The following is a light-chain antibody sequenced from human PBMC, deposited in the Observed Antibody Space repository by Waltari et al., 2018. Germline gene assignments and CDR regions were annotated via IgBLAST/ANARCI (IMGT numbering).Light chain of an antibody. V-gene: IGKV4-1*01. CDR2: WAS. CDR1: QSVLYNSNNKNY. CDR3: QQYYTTPLT. Sequence: DIVMTQSPDSLAVSLGERATINCKSSQSVLYNSNNKNYLAWYQQKPGQFPKLLIYWASTQKAGVPNLCSSGGSGTDFTLTISSLQAEYVAVYYCQQYYTTPLTFGGGTTVEIK. J-gene: IGKJ4*01.